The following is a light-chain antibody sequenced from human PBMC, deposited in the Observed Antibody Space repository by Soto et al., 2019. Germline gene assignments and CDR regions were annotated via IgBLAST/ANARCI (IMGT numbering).Light chain of an antibody. CDR2: EVS. CDR3: SSYRDTSKLV. CDR1: SSDIGGYDY. V-gene: IGLV2-14*01. J-gene: IGLJ1*01. Sequence: QSVLTQPASVSASPGQSITISCSGSSSDIGGYDYVSWYQQHPGKAPKLMIYEVSNRPSGVSDRFSGSKSANTASLTISGLQVDDEADYYCSSYRDTSKLVFGPGTKVTVL.